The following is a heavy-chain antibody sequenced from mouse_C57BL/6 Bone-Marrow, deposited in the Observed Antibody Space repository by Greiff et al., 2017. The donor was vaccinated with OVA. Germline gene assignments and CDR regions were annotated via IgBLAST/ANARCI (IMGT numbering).Heavy chain of an antibody. D-gene: IGHD2-4*01. CDR2: IYPGSGST. CDR1: GYTFTSYW. CDR3: AREPYYDYDYWYFDV. V-gene: IGHV1-55*01. J-gene: IGHJ1*03. Sequence: QVHVKQSGAELVKPGASVKMSCKASGYTFTSYWITWVKQRPGQGLEWIGDIYPGSGSTNYNEKFKSKATLTVDTSSSTAYMQLSSLTSEDSAVYYCAREPYYDYDYWYFDVWGTGTTVTVSS.